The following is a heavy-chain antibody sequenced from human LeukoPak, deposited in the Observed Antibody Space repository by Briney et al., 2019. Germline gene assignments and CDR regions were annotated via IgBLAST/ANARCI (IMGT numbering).Heavy chain of an antibody. D-gene: IGHD5-18*01. CDR3: ARGTVDTAMDGY. J-gene: IGHJ4*02. CDR1: GYTFTSYD. CDR2: MNPNSGNT. Sequence: ASVKVSCKASGYTFTSYDINWVRQATGQGLEWMGWMNPNSGNTGYAQNVQGRVTMTRSTSISTAYMELSSLRSEDTAVYYCARGTVDTAMDGYWGQGTLVTVSS. V-gene: IGHV1-8*01.